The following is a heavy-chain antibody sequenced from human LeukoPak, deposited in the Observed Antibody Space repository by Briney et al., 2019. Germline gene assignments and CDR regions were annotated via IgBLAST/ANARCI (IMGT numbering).Heavy chain of an antibody. V-gene: IGHV3-30-3*01. CDR2: ISYDGSNK. CDR1: GFTFSSYA. CDR3: ARKGYSSGRTHFDY. D-gene: IGHD6-19*01. Sequence: GGSLRLSCAASGFTFSSYAMHWVRQAPGKGLEWVAVISYDGSNKYYADPVKGRFTISRDNSKNTLYLQMNSLRAEDTAVYYCARKGYSSGRTHFDYWGQGTLVTVSS. J-gene: IGHJ4*02.